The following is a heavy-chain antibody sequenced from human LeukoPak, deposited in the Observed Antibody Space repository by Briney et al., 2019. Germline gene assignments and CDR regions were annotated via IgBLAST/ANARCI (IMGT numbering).Heavy chain of an antibody. CDR2: IYYSGST. J-gene: IGHJ4*02. CDR3: ARVQIAYSYGLFDY. Sequence: SETLSLTCAVYGGSFSGYYWSWIRQPPGKGLEWIGYIYYSGSTNYNPSLKSRVTISLHTSKNQFSLKLSSVTAADTAVYYCARVQIAYSYGLFDYWGQGTLVTVSS. V-gene: IGHV4-59*01. CDR1: GGSFSGYY. D-gene: IGHD5-18*01.